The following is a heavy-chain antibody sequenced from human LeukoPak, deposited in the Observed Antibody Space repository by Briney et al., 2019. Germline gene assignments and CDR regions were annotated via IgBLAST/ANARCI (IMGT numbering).Heavy chain of an antibody. CDR1: GFTSSNYW. J-gene: IGHJ4*02. Sequence: PGGSLRLSCAASGFTSSNYWMHWIRQVPGKELVWVSHIKYDGSATNYADSVKGRFTISRDNAKNTLYLQMNSLRAEDTAVYYCVSGSLQSGYNFDYWGQGALVTVSS. V-gene: IGHV3-74*01. CDR3: VSGSLQSGYNFDY. CDR2: IKYDGSAT. D-gene: IGHD3-3*01.